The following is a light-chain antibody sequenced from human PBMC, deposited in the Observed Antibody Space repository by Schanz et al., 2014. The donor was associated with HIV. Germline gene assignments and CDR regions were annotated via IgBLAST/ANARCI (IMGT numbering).Light chain of an antibody. Sequence: QSVLTQTPSASGTPGQRVTISCSGSGSDIRSNAVNWYQQLPGTAPKLLIYSNNQRPSGVPDRFSGSGSGTSASLAISGLQSEDEADYYCQSYDSGLSGWVFGGGTKLTVL. V-gene: IGLV1-44*01. J-gene: IGLJ3*02. CDR1: GSDIRSNA. CDR3: QSYDSGLSGWV. CDR2: SNN.